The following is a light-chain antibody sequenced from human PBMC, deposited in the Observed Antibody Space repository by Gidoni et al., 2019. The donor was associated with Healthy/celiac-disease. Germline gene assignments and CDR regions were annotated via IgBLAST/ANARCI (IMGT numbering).Light chain of an antibody. Sequence: IVMTPSPATLSVSPGERATLSCRASQSVSSNLAWYQQKPGQAASLLIYGASTRATGIPARFSGSGSGTEFTLTISSLQSEDFAVYYCQQYNNWLMYTFGQGTKLEIK. V-gene: IGKV3-15*01. J-gene: IGKJ2*01. CDR2: GAS. CDR3: QQYNNWLMYT. CDR1: QSVSSN.